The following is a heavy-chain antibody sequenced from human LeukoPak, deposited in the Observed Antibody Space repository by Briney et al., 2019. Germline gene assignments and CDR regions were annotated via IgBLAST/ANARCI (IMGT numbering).Heavy chain of an antibody. CDR2: IIPIFGTA. CDR3: ARGGDGFLEWPVDRRASLDY. J-gene: IGHJ4*02. Sequence: GASVKVSCKVSGGTFSNYAISWVRQAPGQGLEWLGGIIPIFGTANYAQKFQGRVAITADESTSTAYMELSSLRSEDTAVYYCARGGDGFLEWPVDRRASLDYWGQGTLVTVSS. CDR1: GGTFSNYA. V-gene: IGHV1-69*13. D-gene: IGHD3-3*01.